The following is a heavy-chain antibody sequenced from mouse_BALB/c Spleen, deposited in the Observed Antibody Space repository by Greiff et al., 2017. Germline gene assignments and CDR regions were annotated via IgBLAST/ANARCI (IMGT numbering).Heavy chain of an antibody. CDR2: IDPANGNT. CDR1: GFNIKDTY. D-gene: IGHD1-1*01. Sequence: VQLKQSGAELVKPGASVKLSCTASGFNIKDTYMHWVKQRPEQGLEWIGRIDPANGNTIYDPKFQGKASITADTSSNTAYLQLSSLTSEDTAVYYCAREVFGSRGYWGQGTTLTVSS. V-gene: IGHV14-3*02. J-gene: IGHJ2*01. CDR3: AREVFGSRGY.